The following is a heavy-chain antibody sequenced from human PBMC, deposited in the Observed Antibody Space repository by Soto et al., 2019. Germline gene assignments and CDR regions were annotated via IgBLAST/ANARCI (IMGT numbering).Heavy chain of an antibody. CDR2: INPNSGVT. V-gene: IGHV1-2*02. J-gene: IGHJ5*02. Sequence: SVKVSCKASGYTFTGYYIHWVRQAPGLGLEWMGWINPNSGVTNYAQNFQGRVTMTRDASISTAYMELNSLRSDDTAVYYCARILVPSTIGWFDPWGQGTLVTVSS. CDR3: ARILVPSTIGWFDP. D-gene: IGHD2-2*02. CDR1: GYTFTGYY.